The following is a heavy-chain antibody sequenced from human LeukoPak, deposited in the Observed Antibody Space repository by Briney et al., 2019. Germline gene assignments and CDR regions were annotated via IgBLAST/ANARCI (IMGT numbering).Heavy chain of an antibody. D-gene: IGHD1-1*01. V-gene: IGHV4-59*01. CDR3: VRLQPNTGEWAFDI. CDR1: GGSISSYY. Sequence: SETLSLTCTVSGGSISSYYWSWIRQPPGKGLEWIACISYSGSTKYNPSLKSRVTISVDTSKNQLSLKLSSVTAADTAVYHCVRLQPNTGEWAFDIWGQGTMVSVSS. J-gene: IGHJ3*02. CDR2: ISYSGST.